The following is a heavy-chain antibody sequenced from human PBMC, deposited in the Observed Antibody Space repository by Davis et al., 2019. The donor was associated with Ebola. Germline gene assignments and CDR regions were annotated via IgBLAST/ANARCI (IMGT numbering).Heavy chain of an antibody. CDR1: GFTFSRNW. Sequence: PGGSLRLSCAASGFTFSRNWMSWVRQAPGKGLEWVANIKQDGSEKYYVDSVKGRFTISRDNAKNSLYLQINSLRAEDTAVYYCAREVVWLLDDAFDIWGQGTMVTVSS. D-gene: IGHD4-23*01. CDR3: AREVVWLLDDAFDI. J-gene: IGHJ3*02. CDR2: IKQDGSEK. V-gene: IGHV3-7*03.